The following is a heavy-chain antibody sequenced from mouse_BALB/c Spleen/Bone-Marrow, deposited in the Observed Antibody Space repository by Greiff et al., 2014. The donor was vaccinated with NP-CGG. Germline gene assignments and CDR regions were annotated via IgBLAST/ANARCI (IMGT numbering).Heavy chain of an antibody. CDR3: VRGYGNLDY. J-gene: IGHJ2*01. D-gene: IGHD2-1*01. Sequence: EVMLVESGGGLVQPKGSLKLSCAASGFTFKTYAMNWVRQAPGKGLEWVAHIRSKSNNYATYYADSVKDRFTISRDDSQSMLYLQMNNLKTEDTAIYSCVRGYGNLDYWGQGTTLTVPS. V-gene: IGHV10-1*02. CDR2: IRSKSNNYAT. CDR1: GFTFKTYA.